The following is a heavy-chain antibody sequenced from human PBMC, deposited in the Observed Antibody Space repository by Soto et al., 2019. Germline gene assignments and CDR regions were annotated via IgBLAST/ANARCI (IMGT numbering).Heavy chain of an antibody. CDR1: VGTFSSYA. J-gene: IGHJ6*02. CDR2: IIPIFGTA. Sequence: SLKVSCKSSVGTFSSYAIIWVRQAPGQGLEWMGGIIPIFGTANYAQKFQGRVTITADESTSTAYMELSSLRSEDTAVYYCARVGITMVRGVISPPYYYYGMDGWGQGTTVTVS. V-gene: IGHV1-69*13. D-gene: IGHD3-10*01. CDR3: ARVGITMVRGVISPPYYYYGMDG.